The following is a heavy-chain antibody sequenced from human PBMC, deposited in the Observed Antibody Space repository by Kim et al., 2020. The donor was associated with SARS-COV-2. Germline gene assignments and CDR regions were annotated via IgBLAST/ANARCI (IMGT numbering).Heavy chain of an antibody. Sequence: GGSLRLSCAASGFTFSSYSMNLVRQAPGKGLEWVSYIISSSSTIYYADSVKGRFTISRDNAKNSLYLQMNSLRAEDTAVYYCARGGRITIVRGIIIMDDFDIWGQGGMVTVSS. V-gene: IGHV3-48*04. CDR1: GFTFSSYS. CDR3: ARGGRITIVRGIIIMDDFDI. D-gene: IGHD3-10*01. CDR2: IISSSSTI. J-gene: IGHJ3*02.